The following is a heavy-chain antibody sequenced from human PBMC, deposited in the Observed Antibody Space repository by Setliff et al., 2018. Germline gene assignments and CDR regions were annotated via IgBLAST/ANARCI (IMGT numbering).Heavy chain of an antibody. V-gene: IGHV1-18*01. CDR2: ISPYNGDT. D-gene: IGHD2-2*01. Sequence: ASVKVSCKASGYIFNTFGISWVRRAPGQGLEWIGWISPYNGDTKYAQKLQDRVTMTIDTSTGTAYMEVRSLRSDDTAQYYCVRDRAAIVVGPPTAAFDIWGQGTMVTVSS. J-gene: IGHJ3*02. CDR3: VRDRAAIVVGPPTAAFDI. CDR1: GYIFNTFG.